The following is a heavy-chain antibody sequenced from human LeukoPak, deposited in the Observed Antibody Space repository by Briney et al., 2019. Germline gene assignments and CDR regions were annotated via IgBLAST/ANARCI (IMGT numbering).Heavy chain of an antibody. V-gene: IGHV5-51*01. Sequence: GESLKISCKGSGYSFTSYWIGWVRQMPGKGLEWMGIIYPGDSDTRYSPSFQGQVTISADKSISTAYLQWSSLKASDTAMYYCARLRTYDGSGYYLPDYWGQGTLVTVSS. CDR3: ARLRTYDGSGYYLPDY. CDR2: IYPGDSDT. CDR1: GYSFTSYW. D-gene: IGHD3-22*01. J-gene: IGHJ4*02.